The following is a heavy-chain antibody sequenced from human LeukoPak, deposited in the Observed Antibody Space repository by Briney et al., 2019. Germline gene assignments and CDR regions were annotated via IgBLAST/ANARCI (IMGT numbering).Heavy chain of an antibody. Sequence: GGSLRLSCAASGFTFNTYGMHWVRQAPDKGLEWVAFIRYDGADKYYADSVKGRFAISRDNSKNTLYLQMNSLRVEDSAVYYCAKVLSKGGGYYLTDFWGQGTLVTVSS. V-gene: IGHV3-30*02. CDR2: IRYDGADK. CDR1: GFTFNTYG. CDR3: AKVLSKGGGYYLTDF. D-gene: IGHD3-22*01. J-gene: IGHJ4*02.